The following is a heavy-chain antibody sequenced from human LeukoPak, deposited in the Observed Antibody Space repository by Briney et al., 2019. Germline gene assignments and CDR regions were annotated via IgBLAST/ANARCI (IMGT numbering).Heavy chain of an antibody. Sequence: GGSLRLSCAGSGFTFSFYGMNWVRQAPGKGLEWVEGVWHDGSKHLYRDSVKGRFTISRDNSKNMLSLQMDSLGDDDTAVYYCARDADTSGHYSYFDFWGQGARVIVSS. CDR3: ARDADTSGHYSYFDF. V-gene: IGHV3-33*01. CDR1: GFTFSFYG. J-gene: IGHJ4*02. D-gene: IGHD6-19*01. CDR2: VWHDGSKH.